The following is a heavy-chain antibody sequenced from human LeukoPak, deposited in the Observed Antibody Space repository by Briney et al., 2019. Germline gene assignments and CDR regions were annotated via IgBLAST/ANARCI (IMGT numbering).Heavy chain of an antibody. CDR2: IKQDGSEK. D-gene: IGHD3-10*01. V-gene: IGHV3-7*01. J-gene: IGHJ4*02. CDR3: AKDWGNYFASGSSYLDY. CDR1: GFTFSSYW. Sequence: PGGSLRLSCAASGFTFSSYWMSWVRQAPGKGLEWVANIKQDGSEKYYVDSVKGRFTISRDNAKNSLYLQMNSLRAEDTAVYYCAKDWGNYFASGSSYLDYWGQGTLVTVSS.